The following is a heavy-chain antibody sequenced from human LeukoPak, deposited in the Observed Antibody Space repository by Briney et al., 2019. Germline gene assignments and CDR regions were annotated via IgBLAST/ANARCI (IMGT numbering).Heavy chain of an antibody. CDR3: ARGRLGELSTPRSAFFY. D-gene: IGHD3-16*02. V-gene: IGHV4-34*01. Sequence: ALETLSLTCAVYGGPFSGYYWSWIRQPPGKGLEWIGEINHSGSTNYNPSLKSRVTISVDTSKTQFSLKLSSVTAADTAVYYCARGRLGELSTPRSAFFYWGQGTLVTVSS. CDR1: GGPFSGYY. J-gene: IGHJ4*02. CDR2: INHSGST.